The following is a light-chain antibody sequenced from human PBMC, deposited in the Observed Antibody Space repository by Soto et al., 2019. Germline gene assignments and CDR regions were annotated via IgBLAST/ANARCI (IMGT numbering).Light chain of an antibody. CDR1: QTINNN. CDR3: QQSNNWPDT. J-gene: IGKJ4*01. CDR2: GAS. V-gene: IGKV3-15*01. Sequence: VMTQAPATLSVSPGERATLSCRASQTINNNVAWYQLKDGQVPRLVIYGASTRATDIPARFSGSGSGTEFTLTISSLQSEDFAVYYCQQSNNWPDTFGGGTKVDIK.